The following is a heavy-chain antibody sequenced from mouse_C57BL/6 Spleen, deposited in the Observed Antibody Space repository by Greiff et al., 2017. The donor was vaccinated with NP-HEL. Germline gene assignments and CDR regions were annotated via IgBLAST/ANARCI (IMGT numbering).Heavy chain of an antibody. CDR1: GYTFTSYW. V-gene: IGHV1-69*01. CDR3: ARWGNGTFDY. D-gene: IGHD2-1*01. CDR2: IDPSDSYT. Sequence: VQLQQPGAELVMPGASVKLSCKASGYTFTSYWMHWVKQRPGQGLEWIGEIDPSDSYTNYNQKFKGKSTLTVDKSSSTAYMQLSSLTSEDSAVYYCARWGNGTFDYWGKGTTLTVSS. J-gene: IGHJ2*01.